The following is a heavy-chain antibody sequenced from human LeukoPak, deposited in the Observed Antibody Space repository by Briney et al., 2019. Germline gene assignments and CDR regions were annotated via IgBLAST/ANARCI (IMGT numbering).Heavy chain of an antibody. CDR3: AREKRYCSSTSCHRDAFDI. CDR2: IYYSGST. CDR1: GGSISSYY. V-gene: IGHV4-59*01. J-gene: IGHJ3*02. Sequence: PSETLSLTCTVSGGSISSYYWSWIRQPPGKGLEGIGYIYYSGSTNYNPSLKSRVTISVDTSKNQFSLKLSSVTAADTAVYYCAREKRYCSSTSCHRDAFDIWGQGTMVTVSS. D-gene: IGHD2-2*01.